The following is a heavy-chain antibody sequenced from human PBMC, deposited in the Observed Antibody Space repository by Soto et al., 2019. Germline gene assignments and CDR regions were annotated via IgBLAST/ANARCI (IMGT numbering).Heavy chain of an antibody. CDR1: GGSISSYY. CDR2: IYYSGST. Sequence: SETLSLTCTVSGGSISSYYWSWIRQPPGKGLEWIGYIYYSGSTNYNPSLKSRVTISVDTSKNQFSLKLSSVTAADTAVYYCARGATVTTYSHYYYYMDVWGKGTTVTVSS. J-gene: IGHJ6*03. CDR3: ARGATVTTYSHYYYYMDV. D-gene: IGHD4-17*01. V-gene: IGHV4-59*01.